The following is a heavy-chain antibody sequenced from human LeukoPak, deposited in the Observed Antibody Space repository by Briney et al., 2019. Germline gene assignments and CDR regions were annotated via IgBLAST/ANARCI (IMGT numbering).Heavy chain of an antibody. Sequence: PSETLSLTCTASGGSISSYYWSWIRQPPGKGLEWIGYIYYSGSTNYNPSLKSRVTISVDTSKNQFSLKLSSVTAGDTAVYYCARARGVIPVAFDTWGQGTMVTVSS. J-gene: IGHJ3*02. V-gene: IGHV4-59*01. D-gene: IGHD3-10*01. CDR1: GGSISSYY. CDR2: IYYSGST. CDR3: ARARGVIPVAFDT.